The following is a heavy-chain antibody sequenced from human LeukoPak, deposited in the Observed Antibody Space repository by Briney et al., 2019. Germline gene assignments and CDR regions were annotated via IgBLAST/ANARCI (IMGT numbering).Heavy chain of an antibody. Sequence: GGSLRLSCAASGFTFSDYLMHWVRQAPGKGLVWVSRIKSDGSSTSYADSVKGRFTITRDSAKNTLYLQMNSLRAEDTAVYYCARGTGNYYGYWGQGTLVTVSS. V-gene: IGHV3-74*01. D-gene: IGHD3/OR15-3a*01. J-gene: IGHJ4*02. CDR1: GFTFSDYL. CDR3: ARGTGNYYGY. CDR2: IKSDGSST.